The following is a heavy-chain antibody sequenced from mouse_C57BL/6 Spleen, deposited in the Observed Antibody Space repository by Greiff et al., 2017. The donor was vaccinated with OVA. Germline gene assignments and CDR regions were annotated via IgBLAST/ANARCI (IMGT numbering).Heavy chain of an antibody. J-gene: IGHJ2*01. CDR1: GYAFTNYL. CDR2: INPGSGGT. D-gene: IGHD1-1*01. CDR3: ARSKITTVVDY. Sequence: VKLQESGAELVRPGTSVKVSCKASGYAFTNYLIEWVKQRPGQGLEWIGVINPGSGGTNYNEKFKGKATLTADKSSSTAYMQLSSLTSEDSAVYFCARSKITTVVDYWGQGTTLTVSS. V-gene: IGHV1-54*01.